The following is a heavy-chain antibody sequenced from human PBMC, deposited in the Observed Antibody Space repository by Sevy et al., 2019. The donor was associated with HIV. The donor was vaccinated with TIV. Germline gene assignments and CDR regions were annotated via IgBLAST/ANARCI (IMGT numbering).Heavy chain of an antibody. CDR1: GFTVSSNY. Sequence: GGFLRLSCAASGFTVSSNYMSWVRQAPGKGLEWVSVIYSGGSTYYADSVKGRFTISRDNSKNTLYLQMNSLRAEDTAVYYCARYGIAAASFDYWGQGTLVTVSS. CDR3: ARYGIAAASFDY. D-gene: IGHD6-13*01. V-gene: IGHV3-53*01. J-gene: IGHJ4*02. CDR2: IYSGGST.